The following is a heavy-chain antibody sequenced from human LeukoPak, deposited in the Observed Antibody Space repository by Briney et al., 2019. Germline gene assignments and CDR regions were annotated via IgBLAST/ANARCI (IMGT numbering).Heavy chain of an antibody. CDR1: GGSISSDY. D-gene: IGHD2-21*02. J-gene: IGHJ6*03. CDR3: ARDGACGRDCDPPIYYYYMDV. V-gene: IGHV4-4*07. CDR2: IYTSGST. Sequence: PSETLSLTCTVSGGSISSDYWSWIRQPAGKGLEWIGRIYTSGSTNYNPSLKSRVTMSVDTSKNQFSLKLSSVTAADTAVYYCARDGACGRDCDPPIYYYYMDVWGKGTTVTVSS.